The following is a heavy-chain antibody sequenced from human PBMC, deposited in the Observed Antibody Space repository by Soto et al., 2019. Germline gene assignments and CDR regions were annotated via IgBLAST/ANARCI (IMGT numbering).Heavy chain of an antibody. V-gene: IGHV4-34*01. J-gene: IGHJ6*02. CDR3: ARAPVLRYFDWAYYYGMDV. CDR2: INHSGST. D-gene: IGHD3-9*01. Sequence: QVQLQQWGAGLLKPSETLSLTCAVYGGSFSGYYWSWIRQPPGKGLEWIGEINHSGSTNYNPSLKSRVTISVDTSKNQFSLKLSSVTAADTAVYYCARAPVLRYFDWAYYYGMDVWGQGTTVTVSS. CDR1: GGSFSGYY.